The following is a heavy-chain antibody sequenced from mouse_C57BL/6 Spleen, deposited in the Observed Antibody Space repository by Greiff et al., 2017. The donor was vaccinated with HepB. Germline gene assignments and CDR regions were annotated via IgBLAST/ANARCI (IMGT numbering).Heavy chain of an antibody. Sequence: EVKLMESGPGLVKPSQSLSLTCSVTGYSITSGYYWNWIRQFPGNKLEWMGYISYDGRNNYNPSLKNRISITRDTSKNQFFLKLNSVTTEDTATYYCAGSVSSFSWFAYWGQGTLVTVSA. J-gene: IGHJ3*01. CDR2: ISYDGRN. CDR3: AGSVSSFSWFAY. CDR1: GYSITSGYY. D-gene: IGHD1-1*01. V-gene: IGHV3-6*01.